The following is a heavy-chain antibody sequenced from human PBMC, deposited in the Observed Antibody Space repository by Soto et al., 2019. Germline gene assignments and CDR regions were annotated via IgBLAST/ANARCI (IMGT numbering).Heavy chain of an antibody. D-gene: IGHD4-17*01. CDR1: GYTFTSYG. V-gene: IGHV1-18*01. CDR3: ARDRNGDRYYYYYYMDV. Sequence: ASVKVSCKASGYTFTSYGISWVRQAPGQGLEWMGWISAYNGNTNYAQKLQGRVTMTTDTSTSTAYMELRSLRSDDTAVYYCARDRNGDRYYYYYYMDVWGKGTTVTVSS. CDR2: ISAYNGNT. J-gene: IGHJ6*03.